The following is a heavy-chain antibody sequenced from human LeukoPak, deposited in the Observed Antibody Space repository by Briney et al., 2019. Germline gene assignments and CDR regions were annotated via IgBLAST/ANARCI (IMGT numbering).Heavy chain of an antibody. D-gene: IGHD6-19*01. CDR3: ASYTARYSSGWYGSPQVGMDV. V-gene: IGHV1-2*06. CDR1: GYTFAGYY. J-gene: IGHJ6*02. Sequence: GASVKVSCKASGYTFAGYYMHWVRQAPGQGLEWMGRINPNSGGTNYAQKFQGRVTMTRDTSISTAYMELSRLRSDDTAVYYCASYTARYSSGWYGSPQVGMDVWGQGTTVTVSS. CDR2: INPNSGGT.